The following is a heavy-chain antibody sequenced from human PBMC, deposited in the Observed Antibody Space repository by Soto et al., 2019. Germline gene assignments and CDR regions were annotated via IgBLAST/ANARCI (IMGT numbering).Heavy chain of an antibody. J-gene: IGHJ4*02. CDR2: INSDGSST. CDR3: ARDIVVVPAATHFDY. Sequence: GGSLRLSCAASGFTFSSYWMHWVRQAPGKGLVWVSRINSDGSSTSYADSVKGRFTISRDNAKNTLYLQMNSLRAEDTAVYYCARDIVVVPAATHFDYWGQGTLVTVSS. V-gene: IGHV3-74*01. D-gene: IGHD2-2*01. CDR1: GFTFSSYW.